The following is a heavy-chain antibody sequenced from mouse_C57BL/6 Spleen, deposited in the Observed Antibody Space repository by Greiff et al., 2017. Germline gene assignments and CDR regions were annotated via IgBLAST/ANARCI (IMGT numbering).Heavy chain of an antibody. V-gene: IGHV1-54*01. Sequence: QVQLQQSGAELVRPGTSVKVSCKASGYAFTNYLIEWVKQRPGQGLEWIGVINPGSGGTNYNEKFKGKATLTADKSSSTAYMQLSSLTSEDSAVYFCARSGTGYCDVWGTGTTVTVSS. CDR2: INPGSGGT. CDR3: ARSGTGYCDV. J-gene: IGHJ1*03. D-gene: IGHD4-1*01. CDR1: GYAFTNYL.